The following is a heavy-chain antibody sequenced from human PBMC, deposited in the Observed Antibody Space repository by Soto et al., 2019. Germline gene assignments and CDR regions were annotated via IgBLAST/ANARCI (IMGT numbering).Heavy chain of an antibody. CDR3: ARGDYDILTGYYGPYYYYGMDV. V-gene: IGHV4-59*08. CDR2: IYYSGST. J-gene: IGHJ6*02. Sequence: SETLSLTCTVSGGSISSYYWSWIRQPPGKGLEWIGYIYYSGSTNYNPSLKSRVTISVDTSKNQFSLKLSSVTAADTAVYYCARGDYDILTGYYGPYYYYGMDVWGQGTTVTVSS. CDR1: GGSISSYY. D-gene: IGHD3-9*01.